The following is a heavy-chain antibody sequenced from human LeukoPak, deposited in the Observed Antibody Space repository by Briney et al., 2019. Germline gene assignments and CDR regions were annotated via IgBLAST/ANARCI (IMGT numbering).Heavy chain of an antibody. V-gene: IGHV1-8*03. J-gene: IGHJ3*02. CDR3: ARGPITMVRGVIIYDAFDI. CDR1: GYTFTSYG. Sequence: ASVKVSCKASGYTFTSYGINWVRQATGQGLEWMGWMNPNSGNTGYAQKFQGRVTITRNTSISTAYMELSSLRSEDTAVYYCARGPITMVRGVIIYDAFDIWGQGTMVTVSS. D-gene: IGHD3-10*01. CDR2: MNPNSGNT.